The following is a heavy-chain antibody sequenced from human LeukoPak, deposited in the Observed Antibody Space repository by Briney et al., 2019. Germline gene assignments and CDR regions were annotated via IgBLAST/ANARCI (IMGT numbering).Heavy chain of an antibody. D-gene: IGHD2-8*01. Sequence: ASVKVSFTASGGTFSSYAISWVRQAPGQGLEWMGGIIPIFGTANYAQKFQGRVTITADESTSTAYMELSSLRSEDTAVYYCARVPRECTNGVCYTRFDYWGQGTLVTVSS. V-gene: IGHV1-69*13. CDR2: IIPIFGTA. CDR3: ARVPRECTNGVCYTRFDY. CDR1: GGTFSSYA. J-gene: IGHJ4*02.